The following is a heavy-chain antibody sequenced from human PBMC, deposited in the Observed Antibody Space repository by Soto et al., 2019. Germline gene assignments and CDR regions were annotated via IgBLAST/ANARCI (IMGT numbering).Heavy chain of an antibody. V-gene: IGHV1-18*01. J-gene: IGHJ1*01. CDR3: ARDKGQWLVSD. CDR2: ISTYNGNT. Sequence: QVQLVQSGAEVKKPGASVKVSCKASGYIFTSYGISWVRQAPGQGLEWMGRISTYNGNTKYAQKLQGRVTMTTDTSASIAYMELRSLRSDDTAVYYCARDKGQWLVSDWGQGTLVTVSS. D-gene: IGHD6-19*01. CDR1: GYIFTSYG.